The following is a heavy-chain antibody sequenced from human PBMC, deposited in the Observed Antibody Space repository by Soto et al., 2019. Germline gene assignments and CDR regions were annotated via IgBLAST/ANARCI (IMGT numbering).Heavy chain of an antibody. Sequence: HPWGSLRLSCAASGFTFSSYAMSWFRQAPGKGLEWVSAISGSGGSTYYADSVKGRFTISRDNSKNTLYLQMNSLRAEDTAVYYCVSSSSITNYYYDGMDVWGQGTTVTVSS. CDR2: ISGSGGST. D-gene: IGHD6-13*01. J-gene: IGHJ6*02. V-gene: IGHV3-23*01. CDR3: VSSSSITNYYYDGMDV. CDR1: GFTFSSYA.